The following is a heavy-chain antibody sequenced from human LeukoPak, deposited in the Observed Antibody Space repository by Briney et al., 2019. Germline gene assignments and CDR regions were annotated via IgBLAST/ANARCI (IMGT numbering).Heavy chain of an antibody. CDR2: IYYSGST. CDR1: GGSISSSSSY. Sequence: SETLSLTCTVSGGSISSSSSYWGRIRQPQGKGLEWIGGIYYSGSTYYNPSLKSRFTISLDTSKNQFSLKLSSVTAADTAVYYCARHRFLEWLSPFDYWGQGTLVTVSS. D-gene: IGHD3-3*01. CDR3: ARHRFLEWLSPFDY. J-gene: IGHJ4*02. V-gene: IGHV4-39*01.